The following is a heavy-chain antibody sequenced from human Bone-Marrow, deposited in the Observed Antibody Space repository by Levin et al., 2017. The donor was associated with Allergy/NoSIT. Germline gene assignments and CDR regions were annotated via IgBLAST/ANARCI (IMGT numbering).Heavy chain of an antibody. V-gene: IGHV1-24*01. CDR2: YAPEEGEI. J-gene: IGHJ6*02. Sequence: GASVKVSCKVSGYMVTKLFIHWVRQAPGKGLEWVGGYAPEEGEIIYAQNFQGRVTMTEDTSTDTAYMELSRLRSEDTAVYYCAALRWSRQMDYNYYAMDVWGQGTTITVSS. CDR3: AALRWSRQMDYNYYAMDV. CDR1: GYMVTKLF. D-gene: IGHD2-15*01.